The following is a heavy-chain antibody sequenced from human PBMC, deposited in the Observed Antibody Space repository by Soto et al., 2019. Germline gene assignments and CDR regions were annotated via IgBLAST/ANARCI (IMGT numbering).Heavy chain of an antibody. D-gene: IGHD3-3*01. J-gene: IGHJ6*02. CDR1: GYTFTGYY. CDR3: ARGYDFWSGYYYYGMDV. Sequence: ASVKVSCKASGYTFTGYYMHWVRQAPGQGLEWMGWINPNSGGTNYAQKFQGRVTMTRDTSISTAYMELSRLRSDDTAVYYCARGYDFWSGYYYYGMDVWGQGTTVTVSS. V-gene: IGHV1-2*02. CDR2: INPNSGGT.